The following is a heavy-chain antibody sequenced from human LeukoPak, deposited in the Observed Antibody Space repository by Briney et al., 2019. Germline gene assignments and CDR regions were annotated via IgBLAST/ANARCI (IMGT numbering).Heavy chain of an antibody. CDR3: AKDDAWLQYGN. V-gene: IGHV3-23*01. J-gene: IGHJ4*02. D-gene: IGHD5-24*01. CDR2: ISGSGGST. CDR1: GFTFSSYA. Sequence: PGGSLRLSCAASGFTFSSYAMSWVRQAPGKGLEWVSSISGSGGSTYYADSVKGRFTISRDNSKTTLYLQMNSLRPEDTAVYYCAKDDAWLQYGNWGRGTLVTVSS.